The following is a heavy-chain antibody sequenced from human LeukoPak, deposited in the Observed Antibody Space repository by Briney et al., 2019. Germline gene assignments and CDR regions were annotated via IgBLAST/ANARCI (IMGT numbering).Heavy chain of an antibody. CDR1: GGSISGYH. D-gene: IGHD3-10*01. J-gene: IGHJ4*02. CDR3: ARVLYGSGTYYFDY. V-gene: IGHV4-59*01. CDR2: SDYSGLT. Sequence: SETLSLTCTGSGGSISGYHGSSIPQPPAKGLGWIRYSDYSGLTSHKHDLKSRVTISVDTSKNQFSMKLSSVTAADTAVYYCARVLYGSGTYYFDYWDQGTLVLVSS.